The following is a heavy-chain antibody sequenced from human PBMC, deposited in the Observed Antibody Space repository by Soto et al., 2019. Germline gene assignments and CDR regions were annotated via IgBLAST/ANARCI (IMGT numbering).Heavy chain of an antibody. CDR2: IRSKANSYAT. D-gene: IGHD6-19*01. Sequence: GGSLRLSCAASGFTFSCSAMHWVRQSSGKGLEWVGRIRSKANSYATAYAASVKGRFTISRDDSKNTAYLQMNSLKTEDTAVYYCTRHGGAVAGTNYWGQGTLVTVSS. V-gene: IGHV3-73*01. CDR1: GFTFSCSA. CDR3: TRHGGAVAGTNY. J-gene: IGHJ4*02.